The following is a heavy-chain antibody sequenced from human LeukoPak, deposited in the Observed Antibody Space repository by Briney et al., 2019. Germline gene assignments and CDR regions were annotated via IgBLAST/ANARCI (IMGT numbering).Heavy chain of an antibody. V-gene: IGHV1-46*01. J-gene: IGHJ3*02. CDR2: INPSGGST. CDR1: GYTFTSYY. D-gene: IGHD6-13*01. CDR3: ARDSGGGIAELLDAFDI. Sequence: ASAKVSCKASGYTFTSYYMHWVRQAPGQGLEWMGIINPSGGSTSYAQKFQGRVTMTRDTSTSTVYMELSSQRSEDTAVYYCARDSGGGIAELLDAFDIWGQGTMVTVSS.